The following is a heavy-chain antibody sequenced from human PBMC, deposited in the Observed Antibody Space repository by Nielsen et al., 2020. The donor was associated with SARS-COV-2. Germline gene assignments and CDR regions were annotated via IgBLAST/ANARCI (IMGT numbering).Heavy chain of an antibody. D-gene: IGHD3-22*01. CDR3: AKGGARYDSSGYYLFREVDY. V-gene: IGHV3-9*01. Sequence: GGSLRLSCAASGFTFDDYAMHWVRQAPGKGLEWVSGISWNSGSIGYADSVKGRFTISRDNSKNTLYLQMNSLRAEDTAVYYCAKGGARYDSSGYYLFREVDYWGQGTLVTVSS. CDR1: GFTFDDYA. J-gene: IGHJ4*02. CDR2: ISWNSGSI.